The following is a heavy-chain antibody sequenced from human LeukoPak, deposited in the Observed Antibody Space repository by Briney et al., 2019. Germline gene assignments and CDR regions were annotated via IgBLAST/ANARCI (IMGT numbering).Heavy chain of an antibody. D-gene: IGHD2-15*01. J-gene: IGHJ3*02. CDR2: MNPNSGNT. CDR1: GYTFTSYD. Sequence: GASVKVSCKASGYTFTSYDINWVRQATGQGLEWMGWMNPNSGNTGYAQKFQGRVTITRNTSISTAYMELSSLRSEDTAVYYCVRDNYHNNIVVVVAAADAFDIWGQGTMVIVSS. CDR3: VRDNYHNNIVVVVAAADAFDI. V-gene: IGHV1-8*03.